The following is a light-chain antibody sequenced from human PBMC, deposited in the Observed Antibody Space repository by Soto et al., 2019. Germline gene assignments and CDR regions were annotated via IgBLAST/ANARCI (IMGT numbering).Light chain of an antibody. CDR2: WAS. CDR3: QQYHSAPIT. J-gene: IGKJ5*01. CDR1: QRVLSNNNNY. V-gene: IGKV4-1*01. Sequence: DFVMTQSPDSLAVSLGYRATINCKSGQRVLSNNNNYLAWFQQKPGQPPRLFIYWASTRGSGVPDRFSGSGSGTDFTLTISNVEAEDVAIYYCQQYHSAPITFGQGTRLEIK.